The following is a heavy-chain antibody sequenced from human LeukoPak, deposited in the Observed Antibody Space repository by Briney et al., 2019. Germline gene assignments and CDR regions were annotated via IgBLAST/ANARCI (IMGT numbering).Heavy chain of an antibody. D-gene: IGHD1-26*01. V-gene: IGHV1-18*01. J-gene: IGHJ4*02. Sequence: GASVKVSCKASGYTFTSYGISWVRQAPGQGLEWLGWISAYNGNTNYAQKLQGRVTMTTDTSTSTAYMELRSLRSDDTAVYYCARDRRSIVGAPPRDYWGQGTLVTVSS. CDR3: ARDRRSIVGAPPRDY. CDR2: ISAYNGNT. CDR1: GYTFTSYG.